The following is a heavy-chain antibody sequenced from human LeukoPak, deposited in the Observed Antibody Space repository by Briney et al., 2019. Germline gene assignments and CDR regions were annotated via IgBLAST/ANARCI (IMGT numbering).Heavy chain of an antibody. V-gene: IGHV1-2*02. CDR3: ARLSLLSWFGEYYYMDV. D-gene: IGHD3-10*01. CDR2: INPGSGGT. CDR1: GYTFTGYY. J-gene: IGHJ6*03. Sequence: ASVKVSCKASGYTFTGYYMQWVRQAPGQGLEWMGWINPGSGGTHYAEKFQGRVTMTRDTSISTAYMELSRLRSDDTAVYYCARLSLLSWFGEYYYMDVWGKGTTVTISS.